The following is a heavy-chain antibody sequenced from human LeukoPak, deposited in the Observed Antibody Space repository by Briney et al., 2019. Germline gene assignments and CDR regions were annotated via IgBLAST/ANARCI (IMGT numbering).Heavy chain of an antibody. CDR2: ISGSGGST. CDR3: ARLKLGYWYFDL. Sequence: GGSLRLSCAASGFTFSSYAMSWVRQAPGKGLEWVSAISGSGGSTYYADSVKGRFTISRDNSKNTLYLQMNSLRAEDTAVYYCARLKLGYWYFDLWGRGTLVTVSS. J-gene: IGHJ2*01. V-gene: IGHV3-23*01. D-gene: IGHD7-27*01. CDR1: GFTFSSYA.